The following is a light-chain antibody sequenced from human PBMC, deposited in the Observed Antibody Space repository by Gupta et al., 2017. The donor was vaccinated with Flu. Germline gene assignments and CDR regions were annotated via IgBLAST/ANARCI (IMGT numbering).Light chain of an antibody. Sequence: VMTQSPATLSVSPGERVTLSCRASQSVRTNVAWYQQKPGQAPRLLVFGASTMATGIPARFSGSGSGTEFTLTISSLQSEDFALYYCQQYNNWPLLTFGHGTKVDIK. CDR3: QQYNNWPLLT. CDR1: QSVRTN. CDR2: GAS. J-gene: IGKJ3*01. V-gene: IGKV3-15*01.